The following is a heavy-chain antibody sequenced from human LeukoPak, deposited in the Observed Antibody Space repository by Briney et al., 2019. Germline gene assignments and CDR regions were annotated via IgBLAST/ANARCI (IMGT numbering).Heavy chain of an antibody. CDR3: ARVGSYYGSGSWIGNWFDP. J-gene: IGHJ5*02. CDR2: IYYSGST. Sequence: PSETLSLTCTVSGGSISSSSYYWGWIRQPPGKGLEWIGSIYYSGSTYYNPSLKSRVTISVDTSKNQFSLKLSSVTAADTAVYYCARVGSYYGSGSWIGNWFDPWGQGTLVTVSS. D-gene: IGHD3-10*01. CDR1: GGSISSSSYY. V-gene: IGHV4-39*07.